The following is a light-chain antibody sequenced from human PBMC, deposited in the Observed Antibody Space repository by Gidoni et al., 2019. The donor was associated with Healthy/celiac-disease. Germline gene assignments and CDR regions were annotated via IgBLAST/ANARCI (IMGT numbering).Light chain of an antibody. V-gene: IGKV1-12*01. Sequence: DIQMTQSPSSVSASVGDRVTITCRASQGISSWLAWYQQKPGRAPNLLISAASSLQTGVPSRFSGSGSGTDFTLTISSLQLEDFATYYCQQTHSFPHTFGQGTKLEIK. J-gene: IGKJ2*01. CDR1: QGISSW. CDR3: QQTHSFPHT. CDR2: AAS.